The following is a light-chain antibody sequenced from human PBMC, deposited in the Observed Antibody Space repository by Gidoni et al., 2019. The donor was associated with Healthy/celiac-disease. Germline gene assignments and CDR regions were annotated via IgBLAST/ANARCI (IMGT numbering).Light chain of an antibody. CDR2: WAS. CDR3: QQYYSTRT. CDR1: QSVLYSSNNKHY. Sequence: DIVMTQSPDSLAVSLGERATINCKSSQSVLYSSNNKHYLAWYQQKPGQPPKLLIYWASTRESGVPDRFSGSGSGTDFTLTISSLQAEDVAVYYCQQYYSTRTFGQGTKVEIK. J-gene: IGKJ1*01. V-gene: IGKV4-1*01.